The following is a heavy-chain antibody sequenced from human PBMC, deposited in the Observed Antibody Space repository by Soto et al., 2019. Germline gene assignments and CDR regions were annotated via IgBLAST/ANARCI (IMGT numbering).Heavy chain of an antibody. J-gene: IGHJ5*02. CDR3: ARHGVPIQLEPHFDP. D-gene: IGHD1-1*01. V-gene: IGHV4-39*01. CDR2: IYYSGRT. CDR1: GDSISRTFFY. Sequence: QLQLQESGPGLVKPSETLSLICNVSGDSISRTFFYWGWIRQPPVKGLEWIGSIYYSGRTYYNPSLKSRVTISVDPSNNQFSLRLSSVTAVDTALYYCARHGVPIQLEPHFDPWGQGTLVTVSS.